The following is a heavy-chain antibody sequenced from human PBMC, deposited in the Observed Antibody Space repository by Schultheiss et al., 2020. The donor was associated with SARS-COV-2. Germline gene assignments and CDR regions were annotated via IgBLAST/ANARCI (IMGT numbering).Heavy chain of an antibody. Sequence: ASVKVSCKASGYTFTKYYMHWVRQAPGQGLEWMGWINPKSGGTHYAQKFQGWVTMTRDTSISTAYMELSRLRSDDTAVYYCAREHPFWSGYSDYYGMDVWGQGTTVTVSS. CDR3: AREHPFWSGYSDYYGMDV. D-gene: IGHD3-3*01. V-gene: IGHV1-2*04. CDR2: INPKSGGT. J-gene: IGHJ6*02. CDR1: GYTFTKYY.